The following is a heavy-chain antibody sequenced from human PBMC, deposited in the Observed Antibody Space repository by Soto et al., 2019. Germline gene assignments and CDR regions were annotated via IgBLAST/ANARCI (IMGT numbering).Heavy chain of an antibody. V-gene: IGHV3-49*03. CDR3: TRDADYDFWSGYYYYGMDV. CDR1: GFTFGDYA. D-gene: IGHD3-3*01. CDR2: IRSKAYGGTT. J-gene: IGHJ6*02. Sequence: PGGSLRLSCTASGFTFGDYAMSWFRQAPGKGLEWVGFIRSKAYGGTTEYAASVKGRFTISRDDSKSIAYLQMNSLKTEDTAVYYCTRDADYDFWSGYYYYGMDVWGQGXTVTVSS.